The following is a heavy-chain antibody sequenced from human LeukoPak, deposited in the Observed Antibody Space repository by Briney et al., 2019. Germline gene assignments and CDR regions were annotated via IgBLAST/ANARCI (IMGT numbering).Heavy chain of an antibody. V-gene: IGHV4-39*07. J-gene: IGHJ5*02. Sequence: SETLSLTCTVSGGSISTSNYYWGWIRQPPGKGLEWIGNIFYSGSTYYSPSLRSRVTISLDTSKNQFSLKLSSVTAADTAVYYCARDGGTYTYGLFDPWGQGTLVTVSS. D-gene: IGHD5-18*01. CDR2: IFYSGST. CDR3: ARDGGTYTYGLFDP. CDR1: GGSISTSNYY.